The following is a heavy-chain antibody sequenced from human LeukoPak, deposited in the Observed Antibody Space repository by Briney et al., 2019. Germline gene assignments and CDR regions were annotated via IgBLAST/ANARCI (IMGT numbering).Heavy chain of an antibody. Sequence: PGGSLRLSCAASGFTFSSYAMSWFRQAPGKGLEWVSAISGSGGSTYYADSVKGRFTISRDNSKNTLYLQMNSLRAEDTAVYYCAKDLCSSTSCYGYYFDYWGQGTLVTVSS. D-gene: IGHD2-2*01. V-gene: IGHV3-23*01. CDR2: ISGSGGST. CDR1: GFTFSSYA. CDR3: AKDLCSSTSCYGYYFDY. J-gene: IGHJ4*02.